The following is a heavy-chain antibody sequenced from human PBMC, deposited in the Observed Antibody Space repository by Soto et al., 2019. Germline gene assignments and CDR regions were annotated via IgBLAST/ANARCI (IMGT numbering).Heavy chain of an antibody. D-gene: IGHD5-18*01. Sequence: GGSLRLSCAASGFTFSSYAMSWVRQAPGKGLEWVSAISGSGGSTYYADSVKGRFTISRDNSKNTLYLQMNSLRAEDTAVYYCARGPTVDTAMVVDYWGQGTQVTVSS. J-gene: IGHJ4*02. CDR1: GFTFSSYA. CDR3: ARGPTVDTAMVVDY. CDR2: ISGSGGST. V-gene: IGHV3-23*01.